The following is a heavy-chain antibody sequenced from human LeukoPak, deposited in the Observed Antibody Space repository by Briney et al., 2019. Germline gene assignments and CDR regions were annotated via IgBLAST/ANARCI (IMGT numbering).Heavy chain of an antibody. J-gene: IGHJ4*02. CDR1: GFTFSSYG. V-gene: IGHV3-48*01. D-gene: IGHD4-17*01. CDR2: ISSSSSTI. Sequence: GGSLRLSCAASGFTFSSYGMTWVRQAPGEGLEWVSYISSSSSTIYYADSVKGRFTISRDNAKNSLYLQLNSLRVEDTALYYCARAQTYGDSRLLLDYWGQGTLVTVSS. CDR3: ARAQTYGDSRLLLDY.